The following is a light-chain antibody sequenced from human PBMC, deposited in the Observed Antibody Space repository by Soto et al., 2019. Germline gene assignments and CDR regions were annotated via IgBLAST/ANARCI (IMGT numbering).Light chain of an antibody. V-gene: IGLV2-14*01. CDR2: GVS. J-gene: IGLJ3*02. CDR3: SSYPITYIWV. CDR1: SSDIGSHNF. Sequence: QSALTQPASASGSPGQSITISCTGTSSDIGSHNFVSWHQQHTGTAPKFIIYGVSNRHSGVSNRFSVSKSGNTASLTISGLQADDEADYYCSSYPITYIWVFGGGTKLTVL.